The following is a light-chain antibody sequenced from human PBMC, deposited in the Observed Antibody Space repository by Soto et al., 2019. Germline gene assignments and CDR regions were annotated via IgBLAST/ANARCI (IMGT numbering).Light chain of an antibody. CDR3: HQYNRFPRT. V-gene: IGKV1-5*03. Sequence: DIQMTHSHSTLSASVGDRVTITSRATQSISRWLARYQQKPGKAPKLLIYEASTLQSGVPSRFSGSGSGTEFTLTITSLQPDDFATYYCHQYNRFPRTFGQGTKVDI. J-gene: IGKJ1*01. CDR2: EAS. CDR1: QSISRW.